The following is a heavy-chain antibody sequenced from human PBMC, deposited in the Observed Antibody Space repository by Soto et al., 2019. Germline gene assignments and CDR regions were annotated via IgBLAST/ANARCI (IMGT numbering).Heavy chain of an antibody. J-gene: IGHJ4*02. CDR2: INWNVGST. V-gene: IGHV3-20*01. Sequence: GGSLRLSCAASGFTFDDYGMSWVRQAPGKGLEWVSGINWNVGSTGYADSVKGRFTISRDNAKNSLYLQMNSLRAEDTALYHCARDTSNWGGLDYWGQGTLVTVSS. CDR1: GFTFDDYG. CDR3: ARDTSNWGGLDY. D-gene: IGHD7-27*01.